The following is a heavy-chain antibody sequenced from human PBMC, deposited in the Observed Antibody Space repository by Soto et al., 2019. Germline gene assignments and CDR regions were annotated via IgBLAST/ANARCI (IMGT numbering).Heavy chain of an antibody. CDR2: ISDDGSNK. CDR1: GFTFSSYG. CDR3: AKELVYDTSGWSFDY. V-gene: IGHV3-30*18. Sequence: QVQLVESGGGVVQPGRSLRLSCAASGFTFSSYGMHWVRQAPGKGLEWVADISDDGSNKYYADSLKGRFTISRDNSKNTLYLEMNSLRAEDTDVYYCAKELVYDTSGWSFDYWGQGTLVTVSS. J-gene: IGHJ4*02. D-gene: IGHD3-22*01.